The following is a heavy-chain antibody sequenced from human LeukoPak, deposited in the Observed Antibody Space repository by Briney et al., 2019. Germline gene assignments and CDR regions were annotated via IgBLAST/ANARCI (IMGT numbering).Heavy chain of an antibody. J-gene: IGHJ4*02. D-gene: IGHD2-2*01. V-gene: IGHV3-7*01. CDR2: IKQDGSEK. CDR3: ARYYCGTTNCLLFDY. CDR1: GFTFSSYW. Sequence: GGSLRLSCAASGFTFSSYWMTWVRQAPGKGLEWVAHIKQDGSEKYYVDSVKGRFTISRDNAKNSLYLQMNSLRAEDTAVYYCARYYCGTTNCLLFDYWGQGTLVTVSS.